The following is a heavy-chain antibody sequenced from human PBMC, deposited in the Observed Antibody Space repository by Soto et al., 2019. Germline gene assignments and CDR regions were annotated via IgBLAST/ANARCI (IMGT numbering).Heavy chain of an antibody. CDR2: INAGNGNT. Sequence: QVQVVQSGAEVKKPGASVKVSCKASGYTFTSYAMHWVRQAPGQRLEWMGWINAGNGNTKYSQKFQGRVTITRDTSASTAYIELSRLRCEDMAVYYCARYTAPSDVWGQGTTVTVSS. D-gene: IGHD2-2*02. CDR3: ARYTAPSDV. J-gene: IGHJ6*02. CDR1: GYTFTSYA. V-gene: IGHV1-3*01.